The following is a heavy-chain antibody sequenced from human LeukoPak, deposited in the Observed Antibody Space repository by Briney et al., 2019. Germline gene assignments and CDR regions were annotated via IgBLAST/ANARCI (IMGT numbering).Heavy chain of an antibody. CDR2: IIPIFGTA. CDR1: GGTFSSYA. J-gene: IGHJ6*03. Sequence: SVKVSCKASGGTFSSYAISWVRQAPGQGLEWMGGIIPIFGTANYAQKFQGRVAITTDESTSTAYMELSSLRSEDTAVYYCARSVRGVIKYYMDVWGKGTTVTVSS. CDR3: ARSVRGVIKYYMDV. V-gene: IGHV1-69*05. D-gene: IGHD3-10*01.